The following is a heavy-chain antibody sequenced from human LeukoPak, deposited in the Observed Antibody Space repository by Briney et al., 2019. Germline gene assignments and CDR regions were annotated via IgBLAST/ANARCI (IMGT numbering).Heavy chain of an antibody. Sequence: GGSLRLSCAAYGFTFTSYAISWVRQAPGKGLEWVSAISGSGGSTYYAGSVKGRFTISRDNSKNTLYLQMNSLRVEDTAVYYCAKDTYYYGSGSYYTNDYWGQGTLVTVSS. J-gene: IGHJ4*02. CDR3: AKDTYYYGSGSYYTNDY. CDR1: GFTFTSYA. V-gene: IGHV3-23*01. D-gene: IGHD3-10*01. CDR2: ISGSGGST.